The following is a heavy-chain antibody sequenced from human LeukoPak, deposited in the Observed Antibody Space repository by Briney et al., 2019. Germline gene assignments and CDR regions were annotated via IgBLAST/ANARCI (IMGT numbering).Heavy chain of an antibody. J-gene: IGHJ5*02. Sequence: ASVKVSCKASEYTFTGYYMHWVRQAPGQGLEWMGWINPNSGGTNYAQKFQGRVSMTRDTSISTAYMELSRLRSDDTAVYYCARDLYYYDSRGYYPWGQGTLVTVSS. V-gene: IGHV1-2*02. CDR3: ARDLYYYDSRGYYP. CDR2: INPNSGGT. CDR1: EYTFTGYY. D-gene: IGHD3-22*01.